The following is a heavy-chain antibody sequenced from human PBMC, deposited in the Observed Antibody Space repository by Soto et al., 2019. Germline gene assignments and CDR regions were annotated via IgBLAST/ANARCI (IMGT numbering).Heavy chain of an antibody. CDR3: ARVGSTDTCFDP. CDR2: IYYAGTT. Sequence: QVQLQESGPGLVKPSETLSLTCTVSGDSVSAGSYYWSWIRQPPGKGLEWIGFIYYAGTTRYNPSLQSRVLMSVDTSKNQLSLNLNSVTAADTAVYYCARVGSTDTCFDPWGQGTLVTVSS. D-gene: IGHD2-8*02. CDR1: GDSVSAGSYY. V-gene: IGHV4-61*01. J-gene: IGHJ5*02.